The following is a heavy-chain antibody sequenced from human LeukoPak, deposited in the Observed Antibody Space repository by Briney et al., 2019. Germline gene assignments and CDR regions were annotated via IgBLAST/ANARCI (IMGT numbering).Heavy chain of an antibody. D-gene: IGHD6-6*01. CDR2: IYSGGST. CDR1: GFTVSSNY. CDR3: AKQLAARYFDY. J-gene: IGHJ4*02. Sequence: GGSLRLSCAASGFTVSSNYMSWVRQAPGKGLEWDSVIYSGGSTYYADSVKGRFTISRDNSKNTLYLQMNSLRAEDTAVYYCAKQLAARYFDYWGQGTLVTVSS. V-gene: IGHV3-66*04.